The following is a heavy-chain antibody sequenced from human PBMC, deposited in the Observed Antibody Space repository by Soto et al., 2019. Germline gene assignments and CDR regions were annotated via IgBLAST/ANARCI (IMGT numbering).Heavy chain of an antibody. CDR3: ARDYYDFWSGYKEAFDY. D-gene: IGHD3-3*01. J-gene: IGHJ4*02. CDR1: GFTFSSYW. Sequence: GGSLRLSCAASGFTFSSYWMSWVRQAPGKGLEWVANIKQDGSEKYYVDSVKGRFTISRDNAKNSLYLQMNSLRAEDTAVYYCARDYYDFWSGYKEAFDYWGQGTLVTVSS. CDR2: IKQDGSEK. V-gene: IGHV3-7*01.